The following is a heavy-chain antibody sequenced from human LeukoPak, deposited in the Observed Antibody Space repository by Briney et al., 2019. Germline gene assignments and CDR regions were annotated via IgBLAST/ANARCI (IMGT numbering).Heavy chain of an antibody. CDR1: GFTFRNAW. J-gene: IGHJ4*02. CDR2: IKSNTDGGTT. CDR3: TTDEWN. D-gene: IGHD2-8*01. Sequence: PGGSLRLSCAASGFTFRNAWMSWVRQAPGKGLEWVGHIKSNTDGGTTDYAAPVKGRFTISRDDSKKTLFLQMNSLKIEDTAVYFCTTDEWNWGQGTLVTVSS. V-gene: IGHV3-15*01.